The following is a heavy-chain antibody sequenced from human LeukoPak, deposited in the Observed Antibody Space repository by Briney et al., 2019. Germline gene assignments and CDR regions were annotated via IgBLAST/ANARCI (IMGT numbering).Heavy chain of an antibody. CDR3: ARDLWNFNDASGSYRDFDS. Sequence: ASVKVSCKASGGTFSSYAISWVRQAPGQGLEWMGGIIPIFGTANYAQKFQGRVTITTDESTSTAYMELRSLRSDDTAIYYCARDLWNFNDASGSYRDFDSWGQGTLVIVSS. CDR1: GGTFSSYA. D-gene: IGHD1-1*01. J-gene: IGHJ5*01. CDR2: IIPIFGTA. V-gene: IGHV1-69*05.